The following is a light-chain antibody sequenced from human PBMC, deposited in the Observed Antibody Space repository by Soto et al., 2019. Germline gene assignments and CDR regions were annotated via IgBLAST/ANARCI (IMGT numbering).Light chain of an antibody. CDR3: QQYNSYT. J-gene: IGKJ2*01. Sequence: DIQMTQSPSTLSASVGDRVTITCRASQSISSWLAWYQQKPGKAPKLLIYDASSLEGGVPSRFSGSGSGTEFTLTISSLQPDDFATYYCQQYNSYTFGQGTKVDIK. V-gene: IGKV1-5*01. CDR1: QSISSW. CDR2: DAS.